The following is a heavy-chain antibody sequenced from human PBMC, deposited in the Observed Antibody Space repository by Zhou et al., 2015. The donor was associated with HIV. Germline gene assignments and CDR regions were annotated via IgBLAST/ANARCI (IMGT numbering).Heavy chain of an antibody. J-gene: IGHJ4*02. D-gene: IGHD2-2*01. CDR1: GYTFTTYD. V-gene: IGHV1-8*01. CDR3: ARGTYHWAY. Sequence: QVHLVQSGAEVKKPGASVKVSCKASGYTFTTYDINWVRQATGQGLEWMGWMNPNSGNTDYAQKFQGRISMTWNTSVSTAYMELSSLTVDDTAVYYCARGTYHWAYWGQGTLVTVSS. CDR2: MNPNSGNT.